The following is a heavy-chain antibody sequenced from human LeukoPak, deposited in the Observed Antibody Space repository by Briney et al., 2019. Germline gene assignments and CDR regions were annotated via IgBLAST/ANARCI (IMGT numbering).Heavy chain of an antibody. CDR1: GGSISSYY. D-gene: IGHD3-10*01. V-gene: IGHV4-59*08. CDR2: IYYSGST. Sequence: PSETLSLTCTVSGGSISSYYWSWIRQPPGKGLEWIGYIYYSGSTNYNPSLKSRVTISVDTSKSQFSLKLSSVTAADTAVYYCARHNNIISGVFRAHAFDIWGQGTMVTVSS. J-gene: IGHJ3*02. CDR3: ARHNNIISGVFRAHAFDI.